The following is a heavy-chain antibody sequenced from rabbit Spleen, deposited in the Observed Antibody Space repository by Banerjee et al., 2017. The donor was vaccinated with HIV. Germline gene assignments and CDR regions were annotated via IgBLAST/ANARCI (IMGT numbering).Heavy chain of an antibody. Sequence: QSLEESGGDLVKPEGSLTLTCTASGFSFSSSYYMCWVRQAPGKGLECIACIYGDSSGSTYYASWAKGRFTVSKASSTTVTLQMTSLTAADTATYFCARDLANVIGWNFGLWGPGTLVTVS. CDR2: IYGDSSGST. V-gene: IGHV1S40*01. CDR1: GFSFSSSYY. D-gene: IGHD1-1*01. J-gene: IGHJ4*01. CDR3: ARDLANVIGWNFGL.